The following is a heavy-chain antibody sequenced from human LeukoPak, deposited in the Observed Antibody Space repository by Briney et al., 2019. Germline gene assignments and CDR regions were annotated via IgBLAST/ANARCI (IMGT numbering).Heavy chain of an antibody. V-gene: IGHV4-34*01. CDR2: INHSGST. J-gene: IGHJ6*02. D-gene: IGHD3-9*01. Sequence: SETLSLTCAVYGGSFSGYYWSWIRQPPGKGLEWIGEINHSGSTNYNPSLKSRVTISVDTSKNQFSPKLNSVTAADTAVYYCARILTGYGSSYYYYGMDVWGQGTTVTVSS. CDR3: ARILTGYGSSYYYYGMDV. CDR1: GGSFSGYY.